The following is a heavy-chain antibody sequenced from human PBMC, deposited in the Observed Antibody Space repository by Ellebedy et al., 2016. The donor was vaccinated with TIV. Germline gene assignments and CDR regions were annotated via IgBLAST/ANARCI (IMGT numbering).Heavy chain of an antibody. D-gene: IGHD2-15*01. J-gene: IGHJ4*02. V-gene: IGHV5-10-1*01. CDR1: GYTFTSYL. CDR2: IAPRDSNT. Sequence: PGGSLRLSCQTSGYTFTSYLIHWVRQMPGKGLEWMGRIAPRDSNTNYSPSFQGHVTISVDKSIATAYLQWSSLKASDTAVYYCAREILGESGRGVESWGQGTLVTVSS. CDR3: AREILGESGRGVES.